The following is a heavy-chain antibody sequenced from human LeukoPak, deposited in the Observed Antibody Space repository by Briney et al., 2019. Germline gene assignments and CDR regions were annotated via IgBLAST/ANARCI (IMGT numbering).Heavy chain of an antibody. CDR1: GGSISSYY. Sequence: PSETLSLTCTVSGGSISSYYWSWIRQPPGKGLECIGYIYYSGSTKYNPSLKSRVIISVDTSKNQFSLKLSSVTAADTAVYYCARHLNSGYDYWGQGTLVTVSS. CDR3: ARHLNSGYDY. J-gene: IGHJ4*02. V-gene: IGHV4-59*08. D-gene: IGHD5-12*01. CDR2: IYYSGST.